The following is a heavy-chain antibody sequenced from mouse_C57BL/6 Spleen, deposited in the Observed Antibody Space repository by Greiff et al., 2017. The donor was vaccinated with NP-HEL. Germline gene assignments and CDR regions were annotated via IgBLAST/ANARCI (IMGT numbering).Heavy chain of an antibody. CDR2: IDPNSGGT. CDR1: GYTFTSYW. J-gene: IGHJ2*01. CDR3: ARGDYGSSYGFDY. Sequence: QVQLQQSGAELVKPGASVKLSCKASGYTFTSYWMHWVKQRPGRGLEWIGRIDPNSGGTKYNEKFQGKATITADTSSNTAYLQLSSLTSEDTAIYYCARGDYGSSYGFDYWGQGTTLTVSS. V-gene: IGHV1-62-3*01. D-gene: IGHD1-1*01.